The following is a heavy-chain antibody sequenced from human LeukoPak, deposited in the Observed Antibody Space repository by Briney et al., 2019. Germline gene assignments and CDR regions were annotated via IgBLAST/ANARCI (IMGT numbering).Heavy chain of an antibody. Sequence: GASVKVSCKASGYTFSIYAIHWVRQAPGQRLEWMGWIIGGNGNTEYSQKLQGRVTITRDTSASTAYMELSSLRSEDTAVYYCARGGVAGRSGYFGYWGQGTLVTVSS. J-gene: IGHJ4*02. CDR3: ARGGVAGRSGYFGY. V-gene: IGHV1-3*01. CDR1: GYTFSIYA. CDR2: IIGGNGNT. D-gene: IGHD2-8*01.